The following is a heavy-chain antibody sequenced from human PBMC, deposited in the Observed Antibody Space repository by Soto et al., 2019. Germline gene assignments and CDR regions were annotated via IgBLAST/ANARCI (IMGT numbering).Heavy chain of an antibody. Sequence: GGSLRLSCAASGFTFNAYTMHWVRQAPGKGLEWVSLISWDGGITYYGDSVKGRFTVSRDNSDNSLYLQMTSLRSDDTAFYYCAKDSYGILTGQKRYFDSWGQGTLVTVSS. CDR2: ISWDGGIT. V-gene: IGHV3-43*01. J-gene: IGHJ4*02. CDR1: GFTFNAYT. D-gene: IGHD3-9*01. CDR3: AKDSYGILTGQKRYFDS.